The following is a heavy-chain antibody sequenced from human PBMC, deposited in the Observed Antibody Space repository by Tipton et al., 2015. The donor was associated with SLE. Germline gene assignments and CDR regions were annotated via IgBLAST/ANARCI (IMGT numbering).Heavy chain of an antibody. Sequence: TLSLTCTVSSYSISSGYYWGWIRQPPGKGLEWIGSIYHSGSIYYSGNTYYNPSLESRVTISADTFKNQFSLKVTSVTAADTAVYFCARIHPNNYGDYGPFDYWGQGILVTVSP. CDR2: IYYSGNT. CDR1: SYSISSGYY. CDR3: ARIHPNNYGDYGPFDY. J-gene: IGHJ4*02. V-gene: IGHV4-38-2*02. D-gene: IGHD4-17*01.